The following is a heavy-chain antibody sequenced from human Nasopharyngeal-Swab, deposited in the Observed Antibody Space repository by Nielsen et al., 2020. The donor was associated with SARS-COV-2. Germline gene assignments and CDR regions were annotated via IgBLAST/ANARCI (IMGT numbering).Heavy chain of an antibody. Sequence: SGPTLVTPTETLTLTCTVSGFSLSNARMGVSWIRQPPGKALEWLAHIFSNDEKSYSTSLKSRLTISKDTSKSQVVLTMTNMDPVDTATYYCARIRRSGSYYGMDVWGQGTTVTVSS. CDR2: IFSNDEK. CDR1: GFSLSNARMG. J-gene: IGHJ6*02. CDR3: ARIRRSGSYYGMDV. D-gene: IGHD1-26*01. V-gene: IGHV2-26*01.